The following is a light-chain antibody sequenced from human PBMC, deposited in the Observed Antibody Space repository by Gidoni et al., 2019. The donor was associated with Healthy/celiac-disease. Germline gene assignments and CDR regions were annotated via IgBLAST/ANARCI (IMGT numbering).Light chain of an antibody. J-gene: IGKJ1*01. CDR2: KAS. CDR3: QQYNTGIT. Sequence: DIQMTQSPSTLSASVGDRVTITCRASQSISSWLAWYQQKPGKAPKLLIYKASSLESGVPSRFSGSGSGTEFTLTISSLQPDDFATDYCQQYNTGITFGQXTKVEIK. CDR1: QSISSW. V-gene: IGKV1-5*03.